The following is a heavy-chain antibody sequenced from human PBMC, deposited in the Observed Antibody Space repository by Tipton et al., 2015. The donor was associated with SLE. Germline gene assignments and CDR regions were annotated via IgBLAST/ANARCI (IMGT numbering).Heavy chain of an antibody. Sequence: GSLRLSCVASGFSVSDKYMNWVRQVPGKGLEWVSTVYSGGTRHYADSVKDRFTMSRDNSENTLHLQMNNVRDDDTAVYYCSRGRWYGMDVWGQGTTVIVSS. CDR2: VYSGGTR. V-gene: IGHV3-66*01. D-gene: IGHD2-15*01. CDR3: SRGRWYGMDV. J-gene: IGHJ6*02. CDR1: GFSVSDKY.